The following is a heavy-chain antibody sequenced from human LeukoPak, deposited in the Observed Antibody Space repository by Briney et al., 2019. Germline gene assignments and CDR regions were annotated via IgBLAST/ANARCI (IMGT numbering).Heavy chain of an antibody. J-gene: IGHJ6*03. D-gene: IGHD2-8*01. Sequence: RASVKVSCKTSGYTFTDSYIHWVRQAPGQGLEWMGRINPNSGDPNYPQKFQGRVTMTRDTSISTAYMEMSSLTSDDTAVYYCARSARHCNNGVCFTDYYIDLWGKGTTVTISS. V-gene: IGHV1-2*06. CDR2: INPNSGDP. CDR1: GYTFTDSY. CDR3: ARSARHCNNGVCFTDYYIDL.